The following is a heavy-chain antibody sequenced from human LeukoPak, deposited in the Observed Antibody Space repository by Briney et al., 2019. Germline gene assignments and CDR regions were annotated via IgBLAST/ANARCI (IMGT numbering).Heavy chain of an antibody. CDR3: ANKNKGSYQDY. D-gene: IGHD1-26*01. CDR1: GFTFSSYG. J-gene: IGHJ4*02. V-gene: IGHV3-23*01. CDR2: ISGSGGST. Sequence: GGSLRLSCAASGFTFSSYGMSWVRQAPGKGLEWVSAISGSGGSTYYAGSVKGRFTISRDNSKNTLYLQMNSLRAEDTAVYYCANKNKGSYQDYWGQGTLVTVSS.